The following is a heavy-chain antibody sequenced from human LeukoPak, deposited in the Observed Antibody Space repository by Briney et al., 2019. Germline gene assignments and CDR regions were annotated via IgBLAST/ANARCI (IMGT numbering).Heavy chain of an antibody. CDR2: ISAGGDA. D-gene: IGHD3-10*01. V-gene: IGHV3-23*01. Sequence: GGSLRLSRVASGLTFSSYAFTWVRQAPGRGLEWVSGISAGGDAYYADSVKGRFIISRDNSKNTVHLQMNTLRADDTAVYSCAKYRSGGYWASTMYYLDTWGQGILVSVSS. CDR3: AKYRSGGYWASTMYYLDT. CDR1: GLTFSSYA. J-gene: IGHJ4*02.